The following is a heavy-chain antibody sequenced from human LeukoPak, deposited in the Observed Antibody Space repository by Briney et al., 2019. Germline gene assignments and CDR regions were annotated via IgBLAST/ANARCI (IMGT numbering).Heavy chain of an antibody. CDR3: WSYSSAWSFFDF. CDR2: ISTNSGDT. Sequence: SSVTVTLNCSGYTFTGYNMYWARLAHAPGIERMGGISTNSGDTNYDQKFQGRVTITRDTSISTTYMDLSRLRSDDEAAYYYWSYSSAWSFFDFWGQGTLVSVSS. CDR1: GYTFTGYN. D-gene: IGHD6-19*01. J-gene: IGHJ4*02. V-gene: IGHV1-2*02.